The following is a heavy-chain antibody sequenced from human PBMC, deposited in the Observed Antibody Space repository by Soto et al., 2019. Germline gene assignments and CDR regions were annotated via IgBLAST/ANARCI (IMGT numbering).Heavy chain of an antibody. CDR2: IVVGSGNT. V-gene: IGHV1-58*01. Sequence: ASVKVSCKASGFTFTSSAVQWVRQARGQRLEWIGWIVVGSGNTNYAQKFQERVTITRDMSTSTAYMELSSLRSEDTAVYYCAADRGMTTVTTLFDYWGQGTLVTVSS. J-gene: IGHJ4*02. CDR1: GFTFTSSA. CDR3: AADRGMTTVTTLFDY. D-gene: IGHD4-17*01.